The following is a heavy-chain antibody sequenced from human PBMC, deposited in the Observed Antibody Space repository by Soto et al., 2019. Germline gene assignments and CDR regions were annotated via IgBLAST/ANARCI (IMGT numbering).Heavy chain of an antibody. CDR2: IYSGGST. J-gene: IGHJ4*02. D-gene: IGHD1-7*01. V-gene: IGHV3-66*01. CDR3: ARDPYGELTY. CDR1: GFTVSSNY. Sequence: AGGSLRLSCAASGFTVSSNYMSWVRQAPGKGLEWVSVIYSGGSTYYADSVKGRFTISRDNSKNTLYLQMNSLRAEDTAVYYCARDPYGELTYWGQGTLVTVSS.